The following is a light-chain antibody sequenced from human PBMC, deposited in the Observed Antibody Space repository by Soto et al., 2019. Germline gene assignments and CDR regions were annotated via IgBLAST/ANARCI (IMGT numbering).Light chain of an antibody. J-gene: IGKJ1*01. V-gene: IGKV1-5*03. Sequence: DIQMTQYPSTLSSSFGDRVTITCRASQTIDRWLAWYQQRPGKPPNLLIYKASTLASGVPSRFSGSGSGTEFTLTINSLQTDDFATYDCQQYHIYSGTFGQGTKVDIK. CDR1: QTIDRW. CDR2: KAS. CDR3: QQYHIYSGT.